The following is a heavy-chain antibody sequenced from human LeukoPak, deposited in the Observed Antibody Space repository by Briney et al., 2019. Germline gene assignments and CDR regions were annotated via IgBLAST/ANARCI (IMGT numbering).Heavy chain of an antibody. Sequence: GGSLRLSCAAPGFTFSTYAMSWVRQAPGEGLEWVSSISSNGDSTYYTDSVKGRFTISGDNSKNTLHLQMTSLRAEDTALYYCVKDRCDRTTCPEVWGQGTLVTVSS. CDR3: VKDRCDRTTCPEV. J-gene: IGHJ4*02. V-gene: IGHV3-23*01. CDR2: ISSNGDST. D-gene: IGHD2-2*01. CDR1: GFTFSTYA.